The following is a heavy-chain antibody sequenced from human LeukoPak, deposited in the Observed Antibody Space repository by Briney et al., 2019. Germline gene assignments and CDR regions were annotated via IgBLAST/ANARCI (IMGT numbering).Heavy chain of an antibody. D-gene: IGHD3-22*01. V-gene: IGHV3-66*01. CDR2: IYSGGRT. CDR1: GFTVSSNY. J-gene: IGHJ6*02. CDR3: ARDKYWIRDSSGYTSYAMAV. Sequence: PGGSLRLSCAASGFTVSSNYMTWVRQAPGKGLEWVSVIYSGGRTFDADSVKGRFTISRDNVKNTVFLQMNSLRVEDTAVYYCARDKYWIRDSSGYTSYAMAVWGQGTTVTVSS.